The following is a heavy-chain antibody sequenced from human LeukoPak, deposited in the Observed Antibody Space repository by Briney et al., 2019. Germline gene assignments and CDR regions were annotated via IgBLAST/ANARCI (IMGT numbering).Heavy chain of an antibody. CDR2: IYYTGST. CDR3: ARDSAYSSGYYYFDY. D-gene: IGHD6-25*01. Sequence: SETLSLTCTVSGGSISSYYWSWIRQPPGKGLEWIGYIYYTGSTTYNPSLKSRVTISVDTSKNQFSLKLTSVTAADTAVYYCARDSAYSSGYYYFDYWGQGTLVTVSS. CDR1: GGSISSYY. V-gene: IGHV4-59*01. J-gene: IGHJ4*02.